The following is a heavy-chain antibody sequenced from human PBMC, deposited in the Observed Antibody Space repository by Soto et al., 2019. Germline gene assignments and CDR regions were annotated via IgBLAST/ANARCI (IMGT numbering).Heavy chain of an antibody. D-gene: IGHD6-19*01. CDR2: IIPIFGTA. V-gene: IGHV1-69*13. J-gene: IGHJ6*02. CDR1: GGTFSSYA. Sequence: SVKVSCKASGGTFSSYAISWVRQAPGQGLEWMGGIIPIFGTANYAQKFQGRVTITADGSTSTAYMELSSLRSEDTAVYYCARGLAGSLDYYYYGIDVRAQRTTVTGSS. CDR3: ARGLAGSLDYYYYGIDV.